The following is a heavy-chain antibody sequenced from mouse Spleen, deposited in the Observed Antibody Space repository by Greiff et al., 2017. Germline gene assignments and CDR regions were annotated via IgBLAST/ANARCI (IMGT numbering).Heavy chain of an antibody. V-gene: IGHV1-82*01. CDR1: GYAFSSSW. Sequence: QVQLKESGPELVKPGASVKISCKASGYAFSSSWMNWVKQRPGKGLEWIGRIYPGDGDTNYNGKFKGKATLTADKSSSTAYMQLSSLTSEDSAVYFCASLSYYGNYEGGMDYWGQGTSVTVSS. CDR2: IYPGDGDT. CDR3: ASLSYYGNYEGGMDY. D-gene: IGHD2-10*01. J-gene: IGHJ4*01.